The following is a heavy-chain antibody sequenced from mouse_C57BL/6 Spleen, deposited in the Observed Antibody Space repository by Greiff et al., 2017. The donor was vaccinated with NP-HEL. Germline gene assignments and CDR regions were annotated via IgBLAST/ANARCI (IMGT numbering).Heavy chain of an antibody. Sequence: EVKLVESGGGLVQPGGSLSLSCAASGFTFTDYYMSWVRQPPGKALEWLGFIRNKANGYTTEYSASVKGRFTISRDNPQSILYLQMKALRAEDSATYYCARIYYSNYGDAMDYWGQGTSVTVSS. CDR3: ARIYYSNYGDAMDY. CDR1: GFTFTDYY. J-gene: IGHJ4*01. CDR2: IRNKANGYTT. V-gene: IGHV7-3*01. D-gene: IGHD2-5*01.